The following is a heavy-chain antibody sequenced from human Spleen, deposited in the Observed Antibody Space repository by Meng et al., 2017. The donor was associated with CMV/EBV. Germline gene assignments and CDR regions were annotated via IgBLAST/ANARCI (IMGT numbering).Heavy chain of an antibody. CDR1: GGSISSYY. Sequence: GSLRLSCTVSGGSISSYYWSWIRQPPGKGLEWIGCIYYSGNTNYSPSLQSRVAISPGTSKNQFSLRLSSVTGADTAVYYCARETATKPYYIDYWGQGILVTVSS. D-gene: IGHD1-7*01. CDR3: ARETATKPYYIDY. J-gene: IGHJ4*02. V-gene: IGHV4-59*01. CDR2: IYYSGNT.